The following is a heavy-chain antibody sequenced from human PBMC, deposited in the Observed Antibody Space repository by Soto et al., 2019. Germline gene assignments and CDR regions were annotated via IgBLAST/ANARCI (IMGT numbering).Heavy chain of an antibody. J-gene: IGHJ5*02. Sequence: GGSLKLSCAASGFTFSSYWMSWVRQAPGKGLEWVANIKQDGSEKYYVDSVKGRFTTSRDNAKNSLYLQMNSLRAEDTAVYYCARDRDPNYYGSGSLNWFDPWGQGTLVTVSS. CDR1: GFTFSSYW. CDR3: ARDRDPNYYGSGSLNWFDP. D-gene: IGHD3-10*01. CDR2: IKQDGSEK. V-gene: IGHV3-7*03.